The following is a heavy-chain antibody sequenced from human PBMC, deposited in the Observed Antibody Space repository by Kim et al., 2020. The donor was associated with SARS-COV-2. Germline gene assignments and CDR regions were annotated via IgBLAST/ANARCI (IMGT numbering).Heavy chain of an antibody. CDR2: ISYDGSNK. D-gene: IGHD6-19*01. V-gene: IGHV3-30*18. Sequence: GGSLRLSCAASGFTFSSYGMHWVRQAPGKGLEWVAVISYDGSNKYYADSVNGRFTISRDNSKNTLYLQMNSLRAEDTAVYYCAKEGGAVAGTSDFQHWGQGTLVTVSS. CDR3: AKEGGAVAGTSDFQH. J-gene: IGHJ1*01. CDR1: GFTFSSYG.